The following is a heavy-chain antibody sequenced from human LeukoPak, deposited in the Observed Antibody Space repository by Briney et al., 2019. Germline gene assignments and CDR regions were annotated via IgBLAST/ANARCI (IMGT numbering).Heavy chain of an antibody. V-gene: IGHV1-2*02. CDR1: GYTFTGYY. J-gene: IGHJ3*02. D-gene: IGHD4-11*01. CDR3: AVTLGRASHAFDI. CDR2: INPNSGGT. Sequence: ASVKVSCKASGYTFTGYYMHWVRQAPGQGLEWMGWINPNSGGTNYAQKFQGRVTMTRDTSISTAYMELSRLRSDDTAVYYCAVTLGRASHAFDIWGQGTMVTVSS.